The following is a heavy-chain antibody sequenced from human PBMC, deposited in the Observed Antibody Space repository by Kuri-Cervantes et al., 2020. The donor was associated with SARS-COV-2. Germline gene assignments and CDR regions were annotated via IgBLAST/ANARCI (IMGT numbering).Heavy chain of an antibody. V-gene: IGHV3-33*08. CDR3: ARGGDIVVVPAAIEFLRRFDP. Sequence: GGSLRLSCAASGFTFSSYGMHWVRQAPGKGLEWVAVIWYDGSNKYYADSVKGRFTISRDNSKNTLYPQMNSLRAEDTAVYYCARGGDIVVVPAAIEFLRRFDPWGQGTLVTVSS. CDR1: GFTFSSYG. CDR2: IWYDGSNK. J-gene: IGHJ5*02. D-gene: IGHD2-2*01.